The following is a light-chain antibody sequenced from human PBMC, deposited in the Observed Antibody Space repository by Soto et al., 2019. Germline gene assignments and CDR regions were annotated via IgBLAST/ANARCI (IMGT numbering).Light chain of an antibody. CDR1: QSVSSSY. Sequence: EIVLTQSPGTLSLSPGERATLSCRASQSVSSSYLAWYQQKPGQAPRLLIYGASSRATGIPARFSGSGSGTDFTLPISRLEPEDFAVYYCQQYGSSTGYTFGQGTKLEIK. J-gene: IGKJ2*01. V-gene: IGKV3-20*01. CDR2: GAS. CDR3: QQYGSSTGYT.